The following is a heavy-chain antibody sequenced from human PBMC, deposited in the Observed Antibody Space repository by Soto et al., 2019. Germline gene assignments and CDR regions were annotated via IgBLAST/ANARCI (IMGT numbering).Heavy chain of an antibody. J-gene: IGHJ4*02. Sequence: PGVPLRLSYAASGITFSGYETNWVRQAPGKGLEWVSAISGSGGSAYYADSVEALFTISRDNSKNTLYLQMNSLRVDDTAAYYCAKDRDSSRLRTTIYYFDYWGQGTLVTVSS. D-gene: IGHD6-13*01. CDR2: ISGSGGSA. V-gene: IGHV3-23*01. CDR3: AKDRDSSRLRTTIYYFDY. CDR1: GITFSGYE.